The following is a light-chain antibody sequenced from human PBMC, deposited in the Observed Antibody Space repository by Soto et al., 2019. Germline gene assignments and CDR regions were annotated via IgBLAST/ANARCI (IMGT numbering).Light chain of an antibody. CDR1: QSVSSN. CDR2: GAS. J-gene: IGKJ1*01. CDR3: QQYNNWPRT. Sequence: EILMTQSPATLSVYPGERATFYCRASQSVSSNLAWYQQKPGQATRLLIYGASTRATGIPARFSGSGSGTEFTLTISSLQSEDVAVYCCQQYNNWPRTFGQGSEV. V-gene: IGKV3-15*01.